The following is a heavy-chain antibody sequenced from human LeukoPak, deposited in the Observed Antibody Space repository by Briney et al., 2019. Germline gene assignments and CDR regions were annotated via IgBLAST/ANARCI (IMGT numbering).Heavy chain of an antibody. CDR1: GLSFNSYA. CDR2: INDNGGST. CDR3: AGYSGYEYYCRY. D-gene: IGHD5-12*01. J-gene: IGHJ4*02. Sequence: GGSLRLSCASSGLSFNSYAMSWLRQAAGKGLEWVSSINDNGGSTYYAGSVKGRFTISRDNSKNTLYLQMSSLGADDTAEYYCAGYSGYEYYCRYWGQVTLVTVSS. V-gene: IGHV3-23*01.